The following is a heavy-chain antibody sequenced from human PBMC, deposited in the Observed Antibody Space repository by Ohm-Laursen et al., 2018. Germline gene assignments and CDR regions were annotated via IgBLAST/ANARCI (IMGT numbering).Heavy chain of an antibody. D-gene: IGHD1-1*01. V-gene: IGHV4-4*07. CDR2: VYPSGTT. CDR3: ARDAPEARNEMDV. J-gene: IGHJ6*02. CDR1: GASISNYY. Sequence: GTLSLTCTVSGASISNYYWSWIRQPAGKGLEWIGRVYPSGTTYYNPSLKSRLTMSVDTSKNQFSMKLNSVTAADTALYYCARDAPEARNEMDVWGQGNPGHRLL.